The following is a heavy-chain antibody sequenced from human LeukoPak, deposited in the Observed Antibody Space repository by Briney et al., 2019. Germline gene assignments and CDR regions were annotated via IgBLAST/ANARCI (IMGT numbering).Heavy chain of an antibody. D-gene: IGHD3-10*01. CDR3: VRARAGGLDY. CDR1: GFTFRHYA. Sequence: GGSLRLSCAASGFTFRHYAVHWVRQAPGRGLEWVAVLSFDGAHKYYAESVKGRFTISRDNSNNTLFLQMDSLRIEDTALYYCVRARAGGLDYWGQGTLVNVSS. CDR2: LSFDGAHK. J-gene: IGHJ4*02. V-gene: IGHV3-30*04.